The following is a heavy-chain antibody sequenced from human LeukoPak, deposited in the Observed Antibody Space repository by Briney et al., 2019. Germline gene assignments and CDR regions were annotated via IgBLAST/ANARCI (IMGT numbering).Heavy chain of an antibody. CDR3: ARLKPDTGRGAFDI. V-gene: IGHV4-59*01. J-gene: IGHJ3*02. CDR1: GGSITTYY. CDR2: IYYTGST. Sequence: KSPETLSLTCTVPGGSITTYYWSWIRQPPGKGLEWIGYIYYTGSTNYNPSLKSRVTISIDTSKNQFSLKLSSVTAADTAIFYCARLKPDTGRGAFDIWGQGTMVTVSS. D-gene: IGHD1-1*01.